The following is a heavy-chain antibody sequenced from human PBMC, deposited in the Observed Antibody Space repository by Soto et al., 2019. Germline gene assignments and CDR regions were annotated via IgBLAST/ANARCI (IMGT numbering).Heavy chain of an antibody. CDR3: ARVYCSGGSGYGTDY. Sequence: QVQLVQSGAEVKKPGASVKVSCKASGYTFTTYYMHWVRQAPGQGLEWMGIINPSGGSTSYAQKCRGRVTMTRDTSTSTVYMELSSLRSEDTAVYYCARVYCSGGSGYGTDYRGQGTLVTVSS. CDR1: GYTFTTYY. CDR2: INPSGGST. D-gene: IGHD2-15*01. J-gene: IGHJ4*02. V-gene: IGHV1-46*01.